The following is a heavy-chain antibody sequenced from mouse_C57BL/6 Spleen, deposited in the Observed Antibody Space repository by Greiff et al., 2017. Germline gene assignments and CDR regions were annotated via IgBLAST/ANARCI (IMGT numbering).Heavy chain of an antibody. D-gene: IGHD1-1*01. Sequence: EVQGVESGGGLVQPGGSLSLSCAASGFTFTDYYMSWVRQPPGKALEWLGFFRNKANGYTTEYSASVKGRFTLSRDNSQSILYLQMKALRAEDSATYYGARSPHYYGSSLYAMDYGGQGTSVTVAS. CDR3: ARSPHYYGSSLYAMDY. CDR1: GFTFTDYY. CDR2: FRNKANGYTT. V-gene: IGHV7-3*01. J-gene: IGHJ4*01.